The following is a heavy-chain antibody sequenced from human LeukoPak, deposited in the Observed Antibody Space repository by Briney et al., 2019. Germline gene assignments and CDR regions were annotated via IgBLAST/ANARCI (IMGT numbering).Heavy chain of an antibody. Sequence: PGGSLRLSCAASAFTFSSYGMHWVRQAPGKGLEWVAVISYDGSDKYYADSVKGRFTISRDNSKNTLYLQMNSLRAEDTAVYYCAKDDGWLQYNYWGQGTLVTVSS. CDR3: AKDDGWLQYNY. CDR2: ISYDGSDK. D-gene: IGHD5-24*01. V-gene: IGHV3-30*18. J-gene: IGHJ4*02. CDR1: AFTFSSYG.